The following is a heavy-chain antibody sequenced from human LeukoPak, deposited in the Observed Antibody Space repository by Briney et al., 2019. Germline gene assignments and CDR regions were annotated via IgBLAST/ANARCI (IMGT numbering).Heavy chain of an antibody. CDR1: GFTFSNYW. V-gene: IGHV3-74*01. Sequence: GGSLRLSCAASGFTFSNYWMHWVRQAPGKGLVWVSRINSDGSSRNYADSVKGRFTISRDNAKKTLYLQMNSLRAEDTAVYYCAAASPHRIAVAGEYWGQGTLVTVSS. CDR2: INSDGSSR. D-gene: IGHD6-13*01. CDR3: AAASPHRIAVAGEY. J-gene: IGHJ4*02.